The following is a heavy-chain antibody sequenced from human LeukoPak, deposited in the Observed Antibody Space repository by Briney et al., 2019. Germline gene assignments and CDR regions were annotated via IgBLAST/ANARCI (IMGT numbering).Heavy chain of an antibody. D-gene: IGHD3-22*01. Sequence: GASVKVSCKASGYTFTGYYMHWVRQAPGQGLEWMGWINPNSGGTNYAQKFQGRVTMTRDTSISTAHMELSRLRSDDTAVYYCARTYYYDSSGPLNYWGQGTLVTVSS. J-gene: IGHJ4*02. V-gene: IGHV1-2*02. CDR2: INPNSGGT. CDR1: GYTFTGYY. CDR3: ARTYYYDSSGPLNY.